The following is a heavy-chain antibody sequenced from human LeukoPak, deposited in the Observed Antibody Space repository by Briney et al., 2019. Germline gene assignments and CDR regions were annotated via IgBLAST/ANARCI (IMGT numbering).Heavy chain of an antibody. CDR1: GYTFTSYG. Sequence: ASVKVSCKASGYTFTSYGISWVRQAPGRGLEWMRWISAYNGNTNYAQKLQGRVTMTTDTSTSTAYMELRSLRSDDTAVYYCARARRDSSGYYYAGVDYYYYMDVWGKGTTVTVSS. D-gene: IGHD3-22*01. CDR3: ARARRDSSGYYYAGVDYYYYMDV. CDR2: ISAYNGNT. J-gene: IGHJ6*03. V-gene: IGHV1-18*01.